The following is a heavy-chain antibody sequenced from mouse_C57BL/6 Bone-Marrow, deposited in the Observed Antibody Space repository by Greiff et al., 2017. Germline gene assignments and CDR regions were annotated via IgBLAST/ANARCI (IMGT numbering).Heavy chain of an antibody. V-gene: IGHV14-2*01. CDR1: GFNIKDYY. Sequence: VQLKQSGAELVKPGASVTLSCTASGFNIKDYYMHWVKQRTEQGLEWIGRIDPEDGETKYAPKFQGKATITADTSSNTAYLQLSSLTSEDTAVYYCARGYYDSWFAYWGQGTLVTVSA. CDR3: ARGYYDSWFAY. CDR2: IDPEDGET. J-gene: IGHJ3*01. D-gene: IGHD2-4*01.